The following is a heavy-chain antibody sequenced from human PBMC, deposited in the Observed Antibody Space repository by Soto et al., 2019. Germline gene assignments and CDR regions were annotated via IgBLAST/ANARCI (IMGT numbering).Heavy chain of an antibody. CDR1: GGSFSGYY. Sequence: PSETLSLTCAVYGGSFSGYYWSWIRQPPGKGLEWIGEINHSGSTNYNPSLKSRVTISVDTSKNQFSLKLSSVTAADTAVYYCARGHKSWGSYRPYYFDYWGQGTLVTVS. CDR3: ARGHKSWGSYRPYYFDY. D-gene: IGHD3-16*02. V-gene: IGHV4-34*01. CDR2: INHSGST. J-gene: IGHJ4*02.